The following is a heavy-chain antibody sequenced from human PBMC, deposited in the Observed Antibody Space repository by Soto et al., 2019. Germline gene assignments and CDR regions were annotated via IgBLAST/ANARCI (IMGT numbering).Heavy chain of an antibody. CDR3: AKEVHCGGGSCSWSEGFDY. D-gene: IGHD2-15*01. Sequence: QVQLVESGGGVVQPGRSLRLSCAASGFIFSSYGMHWVRQAPGKGLERVAVISYEGSHTYYADSVKGRFTITRDNSKTTLYLQMNSLRPEDTAVYYCAKEVHCGGGSCSWSEGFDYWGQGTLLTVSS. V-gene: IGHV3-30*18. CDR2: ISYEGSHT. J-gene: IGHJ4*02. CDR1: GFIFSSYG.